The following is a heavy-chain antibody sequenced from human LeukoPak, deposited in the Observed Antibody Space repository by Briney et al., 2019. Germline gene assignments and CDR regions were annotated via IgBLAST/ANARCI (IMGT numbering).Heavy chain of an antibody. J-gene: IGHJ4*02. CDR3: ARRGSYYYDSSGYYYYEYDY. CDR1: GGSISSSSYY. CDR2: IYYSGST. D-gene: IGHD3-22*01. Sequence: SETLSLTCTVSGGSISSSSYYWGWIRQPPGKGLEWIGSIYYSGSTYYNPSLKSRVTISVDTSKNQFSLKLSSVTAADTAVYYCARRGSYYYDSSGYYYYEYDYWGQGTLVTVSS. V-gene: IGHV4-39*01.